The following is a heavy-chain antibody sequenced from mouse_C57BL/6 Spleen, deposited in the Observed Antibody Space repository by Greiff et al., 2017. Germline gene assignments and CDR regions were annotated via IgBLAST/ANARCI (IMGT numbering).Heavy chain of an antibody. Sequence: VQLQQSGPGLVAPSQSLSITCTVSGFSLTSSGVDWFRQSPGKGLEWLGVIWGVGSTNYNSALKSKLSISKDNSKSKVFLKMNSLQTDDTAMYYCASGTAQATRFAYWGQGTLVTVSA. J-gene: IGHJ3*01. CDR2: IWGVGST. CDR3: ASGTAQATRFAY. CDR1: GFSLTSSG. V-gene: IGHV2-6*01. D-gene: IGHD3-2*02.